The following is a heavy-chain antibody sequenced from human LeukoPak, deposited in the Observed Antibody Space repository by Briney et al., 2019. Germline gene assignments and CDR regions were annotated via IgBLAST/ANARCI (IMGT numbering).Heavy chain of an antibody. V-gene: IGHV4-30-4*01. D-gene: IGHD5-18*01. Sequence: SETLSLTCTVSGGSISSGDRYWSWIRQSPGKGLQWIWYIYSTGNTYYHPSLKRRVIISVDMSKNQFSLELNSVTAADTAVYYCARDSYSYGYGGFDYWGQGILVTVSS. CDR2: IYSTGNT. J-gene: IGHJ4*02. CDR1: GGSISSGDRY. CDR3: ARDSYSYGYGGFDY.